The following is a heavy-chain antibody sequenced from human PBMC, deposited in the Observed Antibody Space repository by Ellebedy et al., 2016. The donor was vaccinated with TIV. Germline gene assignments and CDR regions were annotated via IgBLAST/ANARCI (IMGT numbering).Heavy chain of an antibody. CDR2: ISYSGST. V-gene: IGHV4-59*01. CDR1: GGSISGYY. CDR3: AGTEIFGVVIKDPRYDY. Sequence: MPSETLSLTCTVSGGSISGYYWSWIRQPPGKGLEWIGYISYSGSTNYNPSLKSRVTMSVDTSKNEFSLRLSSVTAADTAVYYCAGTEIFGVVIKDPRYDYWGQGTLVTVSS. D-gene: IGHD3-3*01. J-gene: IGHJ4*02.